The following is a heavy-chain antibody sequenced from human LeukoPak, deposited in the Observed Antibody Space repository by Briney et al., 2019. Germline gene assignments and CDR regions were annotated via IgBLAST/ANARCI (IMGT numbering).Heavy chain of an antibody. CDR2: IYYSGST. Sequence: PSETLSLTCTASGGSISSYYWSWIRQPPGKGLEWIGYIYYSGSTKYNPSLKSRVTISVDTSKSQFSLKLTSVTAADTAVYYCARLGIGVVPSAMLGDYYFDYWGQGTLVTVSS. CDR1: GGSISSYY. D-gene: IGHD2-2*01. CDR3: ARLGIGVVPSAMLGDYYFDY. J-gene: IGHJ4*02. V-gene: IGHV4-59*08.